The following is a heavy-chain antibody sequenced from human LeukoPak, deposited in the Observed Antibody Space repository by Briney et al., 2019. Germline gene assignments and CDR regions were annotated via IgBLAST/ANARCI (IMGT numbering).Heavy chain of an antibody. CDR2: ISGSGGST. CDR1: GFTFSSYW. CDR3: AKDLTIFGVVTPCGMDV. D-gene: IGHD3-3*01. Sequence: GSLRLSCAASGFTFSSYWMSWVRQAPGKGLEWVSAISGSGGSTYYADSVKGRFTISRDNSKNTLYLQMNSLRAEDTAVYYCAKDLTIFGVVTPCGMDVWGQGATVTVSS. V-gene: IGHV3-23*01. J-gene: IGHJ6*02.